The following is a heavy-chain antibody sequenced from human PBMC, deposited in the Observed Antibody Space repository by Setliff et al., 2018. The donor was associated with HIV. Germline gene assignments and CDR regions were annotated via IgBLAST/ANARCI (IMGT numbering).Heavy chain of an antibody. CDR1: GFTFSTYA. CDR3: ARRGFVSAWYDKPIYFYYYMDV. D-gene: IGHD6-19*01. J-gene: IGHJ6*03. V-gene: IGHV3-23*01. CDR2: ISSSGGTT. Sequence: PGGSLRLSCAASGFTFSTYAMTWVRQAPGKGLEWVSSISSSGGTTYFADTVKGRFTIARDNSKNTLYLQMNSLRAEDTAVYYCARRGFVSAWYDKPIYFYYYMDVWGKGTTVTVSS.